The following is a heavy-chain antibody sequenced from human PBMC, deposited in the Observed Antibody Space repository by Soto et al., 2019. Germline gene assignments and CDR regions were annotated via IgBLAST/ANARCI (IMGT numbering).Heavy chain of an antibody. CDR1: GFTFSSYA. J-gene: IGHJ5*02. V-gene: IGHV3-23*01. Sequence: GGSLRLSCAASGFTFSSYAMSWVRQAPGKGLEWVSAIGGRGDSTYYADSVKGRLTISRDNSKNTLYLQMNSLRAEDTAVYYCAKDQADFYPRDWFDPWGQGTLVTVSS. CDR3: AKDQADFYPRDWFDP. CDR2: IGGRGDST.